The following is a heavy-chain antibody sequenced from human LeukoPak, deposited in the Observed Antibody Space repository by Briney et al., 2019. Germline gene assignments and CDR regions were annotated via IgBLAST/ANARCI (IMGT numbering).Heavy chain of an antibody. CDR3: AKTRPLDSSSWSHGDY. D-gene: IGHD6-13*01. V-gene: IGHV3-11*01. CDR2: ISSSGSTI. J-gene: IGHJ4*02. CDR1: GLTFSDYY. Sequence: PGGSLRLSCAASGLTFSDYYMSWIRKAPGKGLEWVSSISSSGSTIYYADSVKGRFTISRDNAKNSLYLQMNSLRAEDTAVYYCAKTRPLDSSSWSHGDYWGQGTLVTVSS.